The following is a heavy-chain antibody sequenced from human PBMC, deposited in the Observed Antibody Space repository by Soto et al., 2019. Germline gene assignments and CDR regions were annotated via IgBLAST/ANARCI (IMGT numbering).Heavy chain of an antibody. V-gene: IGHV4-39*01. D-gene: IGHD7-27*01. CDR2: IYYSGST. CDR3: ASYLNWGRQAWENDY. J-gene: IGHJ4*02. CDR1: GGSISSSSYY. Sequence: SETLSLTCTVSGGSISSSSYYWGWIRQPPGKGLEWIGSIYYSGSTYYNPSLKSRVTISVDTSKNQFSLKLSSVTAADTAVYYCASYLNWGRQAWENDYWGQGTLVTVSS.